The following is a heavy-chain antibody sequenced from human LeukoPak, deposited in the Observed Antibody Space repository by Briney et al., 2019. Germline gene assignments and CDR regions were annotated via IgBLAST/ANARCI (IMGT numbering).Heavy chain of an antibody. D-gene: IGHD1-26*01. Sequence: ETLSLTCAVYGGSFSGYYWSWVRQAPGKGLEWVSSISSSSSYIYYADSVKGRFTISRDNAKNSLYLQMNSLRAEDTAVYYCASQESWELLGRGSDYWGQGTLVTVSS. J-gene: IGHJ4*02. V-gene: IGHV3-21*01. CDR1: GGSFSGYY. CDR3: ASQESWELLGRGSDY. CDR2: ISSSSSYI.